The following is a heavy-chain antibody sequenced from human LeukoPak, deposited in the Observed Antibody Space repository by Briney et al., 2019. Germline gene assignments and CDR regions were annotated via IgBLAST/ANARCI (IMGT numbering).Heavy chain of an antibody. Sequence: PSETLSLTCIVSGGSISSLNLWSWLRQPPGKGLEWIGEMYLGGTTNFNPSLKSRVTILIDKSKNQLSLQLTSVTAADTAVYYCAGLEGRYSTDWFYFFDYWSQGALVTVSS. V-gene: IGHV4-4*02. CDR3: AGLEGRYSTDWFYFFDY. J-gene: IGHJ4*02. CDR2: MYLGGTT. CDR1: GGSISSLNL. D-gene: IGHD6-19*01.